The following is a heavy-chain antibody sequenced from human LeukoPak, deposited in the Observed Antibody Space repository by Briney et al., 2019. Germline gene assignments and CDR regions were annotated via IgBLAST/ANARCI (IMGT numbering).Heavy chain of an antibody. Sequence: GRSLRLSCAASGFTFSSYGIHWVRQAPGKGLEWVAVIWYDGSQKYYADSVKGRFTISRDNYENTLYLQMNSLRAEDTAVYYCAREKYLIDYWGRGTLATVSS. J-gene: IGHJ4*02. D-gene: IGHD2-2*01. CDR2: IWYDGSQK. CDR3: AREKYLIDY. CDR1: GFTFSSYG. V-gene: IGHV3-33*01.